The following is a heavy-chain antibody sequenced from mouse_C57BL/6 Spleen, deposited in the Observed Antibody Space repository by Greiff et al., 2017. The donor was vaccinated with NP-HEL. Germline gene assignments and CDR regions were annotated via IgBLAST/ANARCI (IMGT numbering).Heavy chain of an antibody. D-gene: IGHD3-1*01. CDR1: GYTFTSYT. Sequence: VQLQQSGAELARPGASVKMSCKASGYTFTSYTMHWVQQRPGQGLEWIGYINPSSGYTKYNQKFKDKATLTADKSSSTAYMQLSSLTSEDSAVYYCARSGELLYYFDYWGQGTTLTVSS. CDR3: ARSGELLYYFDY. J-gene: IGHJ2*01. CDR2: INPSSGYT. V-gene: IGHV1-4*01.